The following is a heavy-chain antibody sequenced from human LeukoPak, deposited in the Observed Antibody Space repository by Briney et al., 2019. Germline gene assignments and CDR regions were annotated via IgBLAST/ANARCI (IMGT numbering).Heavy chain of an antibody. CDR3: ARESDSSGYYDY. CDR1: GFSFSNYY. CDR2: ISSSSTYT. J-gene: IGHJ4*02. D-gene: IGHD3-22*01. V-gene: IGHV3-11*06. Sequence: PGGSLRLSCAASGFSFSNYYMSWIRQAQGKGLEWVSYISSSSTYTNSADSVRGRFTISRDNAKNSLYLQMNSLRVEDTAVYYCARESDSSGYYDYWGQGTLVTVSS.